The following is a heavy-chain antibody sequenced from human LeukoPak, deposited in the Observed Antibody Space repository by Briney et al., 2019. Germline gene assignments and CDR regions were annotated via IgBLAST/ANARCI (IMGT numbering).Heavy chain of an antibody. Sequence: GGSLRLSCAASGFTFSSYGMSWVRQAPGKGLEWVSGISASGGYTYYADSVKGRFTISRDNSKNTLYLQMNSLSVEDTAVYYCARVGYYASGPFSYFDYWGQGTLVTVST. V-gene: IGHV3-23*01. CDR3: ARVGYYASGPFSYFDY. CDR1: GFTFSSYG. D-gene: IGHD3-10*01. CDR2: ISASGGYT. J-gene: IGHJ4*02.